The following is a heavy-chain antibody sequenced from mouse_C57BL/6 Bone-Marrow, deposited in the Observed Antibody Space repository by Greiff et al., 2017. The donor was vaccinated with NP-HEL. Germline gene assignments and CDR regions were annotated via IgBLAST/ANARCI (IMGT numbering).Heavy chain of an antibody. Sequence: QVQLQQPGAELVKPGASVKLSCKASGYTFTSYWMHWVKQRPGRGLEWIGRIDPNSGGTKYNEKFKSKATLTVDKPSSTSYMQFSSLTSEDSAVYYCAREGDMTTVVAYYAMAYWGQGTSVTVSS. J-gene: IGHJ4*01. V-gene: IGHV1-72*01. CDR3: AREGDMTTVVAYYAMAY. CDR1: GYTFTSYW. CDR2: IDPNSGGT. D-gene: IGHD1-1*01.